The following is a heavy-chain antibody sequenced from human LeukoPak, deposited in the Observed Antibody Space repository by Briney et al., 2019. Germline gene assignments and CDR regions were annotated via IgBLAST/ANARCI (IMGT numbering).Heavy chain of an antibody. CDR3: ARDGIVVPAAGDCYYGMDV. CDR1: GGSISSGDYY. CDR2: IYYSGST. J-gene: IGHJ6*04. Sequence: PSETLSLTCTVSGGSISSGDYYWSWIRQPPGKGLEWIGYIYYSGSTYYNPSLKSRVTISVDTSKNQFSLKLSSVTAADTAVYYCARDGIVVPAAGDCYYGMDVWGKGTTVTVSS. V-gene: IGHV4-30-4*01. D-gene: IGHD2-2*01.